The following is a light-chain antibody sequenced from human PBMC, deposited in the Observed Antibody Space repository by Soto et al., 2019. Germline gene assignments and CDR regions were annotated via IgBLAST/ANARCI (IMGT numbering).Light chain of an antibody. Sequence: VLTQPASVSGSPGQSITISCSGTTSDFGIVSWYQHHPGKAPKLMIHEVTKRPSGVSDRFSGSKSGNSASLTISGLQAEDEADYFCCSFGGSGYVFGTGTKVTVL. CDR3: CSFGGSGYV. J-gene: IGLJ1*01. CDR1: TSDFGI. V-gene: IGLV2-23*02. CDR2: EVT.